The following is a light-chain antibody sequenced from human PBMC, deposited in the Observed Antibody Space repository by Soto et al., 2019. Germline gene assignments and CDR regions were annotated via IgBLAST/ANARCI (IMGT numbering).Light chain of an antibody. CDR3: QQRFNWQVT. J-gene: IGKJ5*01. V-gene: IGKV3-11*01. CDR2: DAS. CDR1: QSINNN. Sequence: EIVLTQSPVTLSLSPGERATLSCRASQSINNNLAWYQQKPGQAPRLLIYDASNRATGIPARFSGSGSGTDFTLTISSLEPEDFAVYYCQQRFNWQVTFGQGTRLDIK.